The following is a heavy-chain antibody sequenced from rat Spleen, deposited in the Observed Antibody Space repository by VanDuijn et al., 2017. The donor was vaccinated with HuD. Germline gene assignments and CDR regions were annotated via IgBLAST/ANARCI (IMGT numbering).Heavy chain of an antibody. CDR3: AREKAYFDGTYYGAY. Sequence: QVQLQQSGAELAKPGSSVRISCMASGYSFTSYFIYWIKQTTGQGLDYIGYISTGSGRTVYNEMFKGKATLTADKSSSTAFMQLSSLTPDDSAVYYCAREKAYFDGTYYGAYWGQGTLVTVSS. CDR2: ISTGSGRT. D-gene: IGHD1-12*02. CDR1: GYSFTSYF. V-gene: IGHV1-43*01. J-gene: IGHJ3*01.